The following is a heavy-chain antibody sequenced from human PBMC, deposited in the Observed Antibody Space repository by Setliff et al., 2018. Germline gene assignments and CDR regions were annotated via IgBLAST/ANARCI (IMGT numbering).Heavy chain of an antibody. CDR2: IIPIFGTA. V-gene: IGHV1-69*06. CDR3: ARVLFHCSSTSCYLDAFDI. J-gene: IGHJ3*02. CDR1: GGTFINYA. D-gene: IGHD2-2*01. Sequence: SVKVSCKASGGTFINYAISWVRQAPGQGLEWMGGIIPIFGTANYAQKFQGRVTMTEDTSTDTAYMELSSLRSDDTAVYYCARVLFHCSSTSCYLDAFDIWGQGTMVTVSS.